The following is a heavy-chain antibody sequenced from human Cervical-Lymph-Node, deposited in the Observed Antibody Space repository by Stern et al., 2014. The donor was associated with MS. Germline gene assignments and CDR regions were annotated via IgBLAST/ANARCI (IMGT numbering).Heavy chain of an antibody. J-gene: IGHJ3*02. V-gene: IGHV4-34*01. D-gene: IGHD6-19*01. CDR3: ARAYIAVAGTMAFDI. CDR1: GGSFSGYY. CDR2: INHSGST. Sequence: QVQLQQWGAGLLKPSETLSLTCAVYGGSFSGYYWSWIRQPPGKGLEWIGEINHSGSTNYNPSLKSRVTISVDTSKNQFSLKLSSVTAADTAVYYCARAYIAVAGTMAFDIWGQGTMVTVSS.